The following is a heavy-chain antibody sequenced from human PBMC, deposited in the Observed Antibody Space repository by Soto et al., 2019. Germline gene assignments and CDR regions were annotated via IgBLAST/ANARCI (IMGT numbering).Heavy chain of an antibody. D-gene: IGHD3-16*02. Sequence: PSETLSLTCTVSGGSISSSSYYWGWIRQPPGKGLEWIGSIYYSGSTYYNPSLKSRVTISVDTSENQFSLKLSSVTAADTAVYYCARHLIVSKRNQSYDYWGQGTLVTVSS. J-gene: IGHJ4*02. CDR2: IYYSGST. V-gene: IGHV4-39*01. CDR3: ARHLIVSKRNQSYDY. CDR1: GGSISSSSYY.